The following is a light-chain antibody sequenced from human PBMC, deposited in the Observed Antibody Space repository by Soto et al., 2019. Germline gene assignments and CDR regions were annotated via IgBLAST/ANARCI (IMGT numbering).Light chain of an antibody. V-gene: IGKV1-5*01. CDR3: QQYNSYWT. CDR2: DVS. J-gene: IGKJ1*01. Sequence: DIQMTQSPSTLSASVGDRVSITCRAGQGISSWLAWYQQKPGKAPKLLIYDVSSLESGVPSRFSGSGSGTEFTLTISGLQPDDFATYYCQQYNSYWTFGQGTKVEIK. CDR1: QGISSW.